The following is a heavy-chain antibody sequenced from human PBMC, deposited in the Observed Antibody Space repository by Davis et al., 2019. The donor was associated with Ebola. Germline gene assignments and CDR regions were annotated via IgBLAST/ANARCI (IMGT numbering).Heavy chain of an antibody. CDR2: IYPGDSDT. V-gene: IGHV5-51*01. CDR1: GYSFTSYW. CDR3: ARLRRAVTTIDY. Sequence: GGSLRLSCKGSGYSFTSYWIGWVRQMPGKGLEWMGIIYPGDSDTRYSPSFQGQITISADKSISTAYLHWTSLETSDTAIYYCARLRRAVTTIDYWGQGTLLTVSS. D-gene: IGHD1-14*01. J-gene: IGHJ4*02.